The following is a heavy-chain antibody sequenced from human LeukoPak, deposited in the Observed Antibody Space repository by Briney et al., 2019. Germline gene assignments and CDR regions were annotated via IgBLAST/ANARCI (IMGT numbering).Heavy chain of an antibody. J-gene: IGHJ3*02. D-gene: IGHD6-13*01. Sequence: QPGRSLRLSCAASGFTFSSYGMHWVRQAPGKGLEWVAVISYDGSNKYYADSVKGRFTISRDNSKNTLYLQMNSLRAEDTAVYYCAKDFLSGGSSWYSDAFDSGGQGTMGTVSS. V-gene: IGHV3-30*18. CDR2: ISYDGSNK. CDR3: AKDFLSGGSSWYSDAFDS. CDR1: GFTFSSYG.